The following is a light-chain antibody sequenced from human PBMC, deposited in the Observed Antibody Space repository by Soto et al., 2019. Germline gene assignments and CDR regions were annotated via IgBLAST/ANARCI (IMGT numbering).Light chain of an antibody. CDR1: QSVSSS. CDR3: QYYGRF. Sequence: EIVLTQSPGTLSLSPGERATLSCRASQSVSSSLAWYQQKPGQAPRLLVYGASSRATGIPDRFSGSGSATDFTLDISRLEPEDFAVYYCQYYGRFFGQGTRLEIK. CDR2: GAS. V-gene: IGKV3-20*01. J-gene: IGKJ5*01.